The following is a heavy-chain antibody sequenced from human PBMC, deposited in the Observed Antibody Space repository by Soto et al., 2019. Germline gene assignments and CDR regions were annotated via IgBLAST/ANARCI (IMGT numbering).Heavy chain of an antibody. CDR3: ETLWFGDLSY. V-gene: IGHV4-61*01. CDR1: GGSVSSGSYY. J-gene: IGHJ4*02. CDR2: IYYSGST. Sequence: ETLSLTCTVSGGSVSSGSYYWTWIRQPPGKGLEWIGYIYYSGSTNYNPSLKSRVTISVDTSKNQFSLKLSSVTAADTAVYYCETLWFGDLSYWGQGTPVTVSS. D-gene: IGHD3-10*01.